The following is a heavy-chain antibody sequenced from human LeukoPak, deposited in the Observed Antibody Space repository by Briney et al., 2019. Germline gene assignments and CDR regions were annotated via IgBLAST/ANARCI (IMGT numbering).Heavy chain of an antibody. CDR1: GFTFSSYG. CDR3: ARVLSTHYYGSGSYYNVGRRERFDP. V-gene: IGHV3-30*02. J-gene: IGHJ5*02. CDR2: IRYDGSNK. D-gene: IGHD3-10*01. Sequence: GGSLRLSCAASGFTFSSYGMHWVRQAPGKGLEWVAFIRYDGSNKYYADSVKGRFTISRDNSKNTLYLQMNSLRAEDTAVYYCARVLSTHYYGSGSYYNVGRRERFDPWGQGTLVTVSS.